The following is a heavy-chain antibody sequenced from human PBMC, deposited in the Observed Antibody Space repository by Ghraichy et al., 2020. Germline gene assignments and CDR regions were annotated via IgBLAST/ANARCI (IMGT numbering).Heavy chain of an antibody. J-gene: IGHJ5*02. CDR2: IIPIFGIA. V-gene: IGHV1-69*10. D-gene: IGHD3-22*01. Sequence: SVKVSCKASGGTFSSYAISWVRQAPGQGLEWMGGIIPIFGIANYAQKFQGRVTITADKSTSTAYMELSSLRSEDTAVYYCARAPFAATAMIVEKNWFDPWGQGTLVTVSS. CDR3: ARAPFAATAMIVEKNWFDP. CDR1: GGTFSSYA.